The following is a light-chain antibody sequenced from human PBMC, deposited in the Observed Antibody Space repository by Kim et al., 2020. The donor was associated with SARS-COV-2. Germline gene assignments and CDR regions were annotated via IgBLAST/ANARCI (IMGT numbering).Light chain of an antibody. Sequence: SASVGERLTISCQASQDINIFLSWYQQKPGKAPKLLIFDASKLETGVPSRFSGSGSGTDFSFTISSLQPEDFATYYCQQYDDLPYSFGQGTKLEI. CDR2: DAS. CDR1: QDINIF. V-gene: IGKV1-33*01. CDR3: QQYDDLPYS. J-gene: IGKJ2*03.